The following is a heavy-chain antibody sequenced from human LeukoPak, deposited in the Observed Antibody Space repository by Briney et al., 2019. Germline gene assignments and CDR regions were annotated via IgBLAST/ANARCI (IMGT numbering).Heavy chain of an antibody. V-gene: IGHV4-59*08. CDR3: ARSGPYYYHYVDV. D-gene: IGHD3-10*01. CDR1: GGSISNYY. J-gene: IGHJ6*03. CDR2: IYYSGST. Sequence: SETLSLTCTVSGGSISNYYWTWIRQPPGKGLEWIGYIYYSGSTNYNPSLKSRVTISLDTSKNQFSLRLSSVSAADTAVYYCARSGPYYYHYVDVWGKGTTVTVSS.